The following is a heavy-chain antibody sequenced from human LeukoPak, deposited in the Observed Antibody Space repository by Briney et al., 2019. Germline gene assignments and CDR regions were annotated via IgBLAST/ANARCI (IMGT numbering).Heavy chain of an antibody. CDR2: IYYSGST. D-gene: IGHD4-23*01. CDR3: ARGGHGGKEKDAFDI. V-gene: IGHV4-61*05. Sequence: PSETLSLTCTVSGGSIGTSSYYWGWIRQPPGKGLEWIGYIYYSGSTNYNPSLKSRVTISVDTSKNQFSLKLSSVTAADTAVYYCARGGHGGKEKDAFDIWGQGTMVTVSS. J-gene: IGHJ3*02. CDR1: GGSIGTSSYY.